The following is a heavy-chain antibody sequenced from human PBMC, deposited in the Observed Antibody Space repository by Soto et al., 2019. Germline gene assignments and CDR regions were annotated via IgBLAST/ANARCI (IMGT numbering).Heavy chain of an antibody. CDR3: AKGGHLGSGNYYNPYYFDY. J-gene: IGHJ4*02. V-gene: IGHV3-30*18. CDR1: GFTFSSYG. D-gene: IGHD3-10*01. Sequence: QVQLVESGGGVVQPGRSLRLSCAASGFTFSSYGMHWVRKYYADSVKGRFTISRDNSKNTLYLQMNSLRAEDTAVYYCAKGGHLGSGNYYNPYYFDYWGQGPLVTVSS.